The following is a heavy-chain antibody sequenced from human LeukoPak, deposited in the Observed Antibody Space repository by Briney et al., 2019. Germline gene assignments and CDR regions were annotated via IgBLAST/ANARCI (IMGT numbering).Heavy chain of an antibody. Sequence: GGSLRLSCAASGFTFSSYEMSWVRQAPGKGLEWVSAISGSGGSTYYADSVKGRFTISRDNSKNTLYLQMNSLRAEDTAVYYCATAAGTSETQAPSDYWGQGTLVTVSS. CDR2: ISGSGGST. V-gene: IGHV3-23*01. D-gene: IGHD6-13*01. CDR1: GFTFSSYE. CDR3: ATAAGTSETQAPSDY. J-gene: IGHJ4*02.